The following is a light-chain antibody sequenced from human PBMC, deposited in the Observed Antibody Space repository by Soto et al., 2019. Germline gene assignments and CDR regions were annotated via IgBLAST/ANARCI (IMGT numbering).Light chain of an antibody. Sequence: EIEMTQSPATLSVSPGERATLSCRASQSVSSNLAWYQQKPGQAPRLLIYGASTRATGIPARFSGSGSGTEFTLTISSLQSEDFAVYSCQQYNNWPVTFGQGTKVDIK. V-gene: IGKV3-15*01. CDR2: GAS. J-gene: IGKJ1*01. CDR3: QQYNNWPVT. CDR1: QSVSSN.